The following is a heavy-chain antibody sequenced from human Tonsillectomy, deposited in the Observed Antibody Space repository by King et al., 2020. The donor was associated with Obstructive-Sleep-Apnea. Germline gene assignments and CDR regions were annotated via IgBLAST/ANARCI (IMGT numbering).Heavy chain of an antibody. CDR1: GFTFSNYA. CDR2: ISYDGKTK. Sequence: VQLVESGGGVVQPGRSLRLSCAASGFTFSNYAMYWVRQAPGKGLECVTIISYDGKTKNYADSVMGRFTISRDNSKNTLYLQMNSLRGEDTAMYYCARGTSWRAFDYWGQGTLVTVSS. D-gene: IGHD2-2*01. V-gene: IGHV3-30*04. CDR3: ARGTSWRAFDY. J-gene: IGHJ4*02.